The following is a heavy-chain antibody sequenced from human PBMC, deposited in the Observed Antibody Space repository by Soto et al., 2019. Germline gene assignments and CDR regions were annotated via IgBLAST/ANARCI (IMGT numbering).Heavy chain of an antibody. D-gene: IGHD1-1*01. CDR3: VRDGTKTLRDWFDP. CDR1: GGSLTSYH. J-gene: IGHJ5*02. V-gene: IGHV4-4*07. Sequence: XTLSLPCIVSGGSLTSYHWSWIRKSAGKGLEWIGRIYATGTTDYNPSLKSRVMMSVYTSKKQFSLKLRYVTAADTAAYYCVRDGTKTLRDWFDPWGQGISGTVSS. CDR2: IYATGTT.